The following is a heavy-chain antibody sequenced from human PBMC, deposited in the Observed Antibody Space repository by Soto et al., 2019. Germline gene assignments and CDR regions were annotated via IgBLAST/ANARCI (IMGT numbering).Heavy chain of an antibody. CDR3: TRVVGSVVPSALWGGFQH. CDR1: GFTFGDYA. V-gene: IGHV3-49*03. D-gene: IGHD2-2*01. J-gene: IGHJ1*01. CDR2: IRSKAYGGTT. Sequence: GGSLRLSCTASGFTFGDYAMSWFRQAPGKGLEWVGFIRSKAYGGTTEYAASVKGRFTISRDDSTSIAYLQMNSLKTDDTAVYYCTRVVGSVVPSALWGGFQHWGQGTLVTVSS.